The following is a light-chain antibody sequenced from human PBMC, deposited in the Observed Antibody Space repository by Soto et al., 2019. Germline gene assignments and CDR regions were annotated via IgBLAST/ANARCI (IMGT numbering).Light chain of an antibody. CDR1: QSVSGW. J-gene: IGKJ1*01. V-gene: IGKV1-5*01. CDR2: DAS. Sequence: IPGAPSALPMSPSVGDTVTVTCRASQSVSGWLAWYQQKPGEAPKLLIYDASALPRGVPSRFSGSGSGTKFTLTIASLQPDDFATYYCQQYETFSGTFGPGTKVDIK. CDR3: QQYETFSGT.